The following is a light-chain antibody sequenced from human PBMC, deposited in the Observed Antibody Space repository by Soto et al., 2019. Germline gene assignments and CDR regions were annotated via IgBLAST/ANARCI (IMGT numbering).Light chain of an antibody. CDR2: DAS. J-gene: IGKJ4*01. Sequence: EIVLTQAPASLSLSPGERATLSCRASQSISRFLAWYQQKSGQPPRLLIYDASNRATGIPARFSGSGSGTDFTLTISSLEPEDFAVYYCQQRSGWITFGGGTKVDIK. V-gene: IGKV3-11*01. CDR3: QQRSGWIT. CDR1: QSISRF.